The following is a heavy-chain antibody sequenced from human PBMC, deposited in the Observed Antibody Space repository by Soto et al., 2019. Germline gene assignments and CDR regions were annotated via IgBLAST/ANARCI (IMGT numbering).Heavy chain of an antibody. Sequence: GGSLRLSCAASGITVSSNYMNWVRQAPGKGLEWVSVSYSGDSTYHADSVKGRFTISRDKSKNTIYLQMNSLRAEDTAVYYCAREGDAFGIWGQGTMVTVSS. CDR2: SYSGDST. CDR1: GITVSSNY. V-gene: IGHV3-66*01. CDR3: AREGDAFGI. J-gene: IGHJ3*02.